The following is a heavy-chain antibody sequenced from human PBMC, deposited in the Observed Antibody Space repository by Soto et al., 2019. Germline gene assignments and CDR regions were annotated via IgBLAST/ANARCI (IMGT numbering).Heavy chain of an antibody. CDR3: ARKSTPLCSTSWTWWFDP. V-gene: IGHV4-59*01. CDR1: GGSISSYY. CDR2: IYYRGST. Sequence: PSETLSLTCTVSGGSISSYYWSWIRQPPGKGLEWIGYIYYRGSTNYNPARKSRVTISVDTSKIRFSLKLGSVTAEDTAVYYCARKSTPLCSTSWTWWFDPWGQGTLVTVSS. J-gene: IGHJ5*02. D-gene: IGHD2-2*01.